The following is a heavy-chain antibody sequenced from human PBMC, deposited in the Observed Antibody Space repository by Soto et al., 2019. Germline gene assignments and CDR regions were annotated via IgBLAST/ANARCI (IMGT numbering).Heavy chain of an antibody. V-gene: IGHV1-18*01. Sequence: GASVKVSCKDSGFTFNSYGISWVRQAPGQGLEGMGWISAYNGKTNYAQKNQGRVTMTTDTSTITAYMELRSLSSDDTAVYYCARAMRSRYDFWSGYYYGMDVWGQGTTLTVSS. CDR2: ISAYNGKT. J-gene: IGHJ6*02. CDR3: ARAMRSRYDFWSGYYYGMDV. D-gene: IGHD3-3*01. CDR1: GFTFNSYG.